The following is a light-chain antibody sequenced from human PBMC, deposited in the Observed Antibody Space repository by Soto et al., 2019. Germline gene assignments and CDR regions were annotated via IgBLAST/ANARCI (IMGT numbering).Light chain of an antibody. V-gene: IGKV3-20*01. Sequence: EIVMTQSPATVSASPGEGATLSCRASQSVSNSYLAWYQQKPGQAPRLLIYGSSSRATGIPDRFSGSGSGTDFTLTISRLEPEDFAVYYCQQYGSSPEFTFGPGTKVDIK. CDR1: QSVSNSY. CDR3: QQYGSSPEFT. J-gene: IGKJ3*01. CDR2: GSS.